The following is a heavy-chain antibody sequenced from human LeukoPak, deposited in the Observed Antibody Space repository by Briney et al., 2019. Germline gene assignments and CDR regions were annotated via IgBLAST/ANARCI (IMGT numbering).Heavy chain of an antibody. CDR1: GYTFTGYY. J-gene: IGHJ4*02. CDR2: INPDSDSGGT. V-gene: IGHV1-2*02. CDR3: ARLLGGNTVTTGAIDY. D-gene: IGHD4-17*01. Sequence: GASVKVSCKASGYTFTGYYIHWVRQAPGQGLEWMGWINPDSDSGGTNYAQKFQGRVTMTTDTSTSTAYMELRSLRSDDTAVYYCARLLGGNTVTTGAIDYWGQGTLVTVSS.